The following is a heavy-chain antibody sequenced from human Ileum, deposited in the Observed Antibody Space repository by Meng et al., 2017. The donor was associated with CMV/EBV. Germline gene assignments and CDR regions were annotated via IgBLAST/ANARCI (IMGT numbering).Heavy chain of an antibody. Sequence: QVRLPESGPGLVKPSETLSLTCTVSGDSTSGFFWSWIRQPAGKGLEWIGRIYSSGSTFYNPSLESRVTMSIDTSKNQFSLKLSSVTAADTAVYYCARGRGNDYGDPERWFDPWGQGTLVTVSS. CDR3: ARGRGNDYGDPERWFDP. CDR2: IYSSGST. V-gene: IGHV4-4*07. J-gene: IGHJ5*02. CDR1: GDSTSGFF. D-gene: IGHD4-17*01.